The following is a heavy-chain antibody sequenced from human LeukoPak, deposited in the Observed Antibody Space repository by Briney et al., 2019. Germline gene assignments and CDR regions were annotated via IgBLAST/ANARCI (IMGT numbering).Heavy chain of an antibody. J-gene: IGHJ3*02. CDR3: ARTNQISETAFDI. CDR2: ILSSGST. Sequence: PSETLSLTCTVSGGSVSSGSYYWSWIRQTPGKGLEWIGHILSSGSTNYNPSVKSRVTISVDTSKNQFSLKLSSVTAADTAVYYCARTNQISETAFDIWGQGTMVTVTS. V-gene: IGHV4-61*01. D-gene: IGHD1-14*01. CDR1: GGSVSSGSYY.